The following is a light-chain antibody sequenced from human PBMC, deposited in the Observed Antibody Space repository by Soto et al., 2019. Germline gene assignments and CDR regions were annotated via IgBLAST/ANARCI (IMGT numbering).Light chain of an antibody. CDR2: GVS. CDR3: ISYTGSSTSYV. Sequence: QSVLTQPASVSGSPGQSITISCSGTRSDIGSYNYVAWYQQFPGKTPKILIYGVSNRPSGVSSRFSGSKSGNTDSLTISGLQAEDEADYYCISYTGSSTSYVFGSGTKVTVL. J-gene: IGLJ1*01. V-gene: IGLV2-14*01. CDR1: RSDIGSYNY.